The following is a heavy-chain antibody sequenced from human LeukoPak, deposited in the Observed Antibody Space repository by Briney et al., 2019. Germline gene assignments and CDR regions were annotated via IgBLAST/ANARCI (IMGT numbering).Heavy chain of an antibody. CDR2: INTDGTTT. J-gene: IGHJ4*02. CDR1: GFTFSSFW. V-gene: IGHV3-74*01. CDR3: ASADYTYGVDF. D-gene: IGHD5-18*01. Sequence: GGSLRLSCAASGFTFSSFWMHLVRQVPGKGLVWLSRINTDGTTTNYADFVKGRFTISRDNAKNTVYLQMNSLRAEDTAVYYCASADYTYGVDFWGQGSLVTASS.